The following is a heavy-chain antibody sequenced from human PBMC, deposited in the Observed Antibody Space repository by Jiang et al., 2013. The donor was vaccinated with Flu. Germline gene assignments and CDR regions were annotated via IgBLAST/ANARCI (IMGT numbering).Heavy chain of an antibody. CDR3: ASMSPGGFTLYY. CDR2: IYYSGST. CDR1: GGSISSYY. Sequence: GSGLVKPSETLSLTCTVSGGSISSYYWSWIRQPPGKGLEWIGYIYYSGSTNYNPSLKSRVTISVDTSKNQFSLKLSSVTAADTAVYYCASMSPGGFTLYYWGQGTLVTVSS. V-gene: IGHV4-59*01. J-gene: IGHJ4*02. D-gene: IGHD5-12*01.